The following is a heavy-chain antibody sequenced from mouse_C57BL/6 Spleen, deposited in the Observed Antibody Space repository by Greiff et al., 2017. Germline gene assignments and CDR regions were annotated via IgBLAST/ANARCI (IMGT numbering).Heavy chain of an antibody. V-gene: IGHV5-6*01. J-gene: IGHJ2*01. CDR2: ISSGGSYT. Sequence: EVQLVESGGDLVKPGGSLKLSCAASGFTFSSYGMSWVRQTPDKRLEWVATISSGGSYTYYPDSVKGRFTISRDNAKNTLYLQMSSLKSEDTAMYYCARQETIYYGNYLDYWGQGTTLTVSS. CDR1: GFTFSSYG. D-gene: IGHD2-1*01. CDR3: ARQETIYYGNYLDY.